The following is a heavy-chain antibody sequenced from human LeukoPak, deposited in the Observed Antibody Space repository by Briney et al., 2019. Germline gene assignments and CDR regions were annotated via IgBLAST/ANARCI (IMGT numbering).Heavy chain of an antibody. D-gene: IGHD3-10*01. Sequence: SETLSLTCTVSGGSISSSSYYWGWIRQPPGKGLEWIGYIYYSGSTYYNPSLKSRVTISVDTSKNQFSLKLSSVTAADTAVYYCARGDEELPESGSYYADYWGQGTLVTVSS. CDR2: IYYSGST. CDR3: ARGDEELPESGSYYADY. J-gene: IGHJ4*02. CDR1: GGSISSSSYY. V-gene: IGHV4-30-4*08.